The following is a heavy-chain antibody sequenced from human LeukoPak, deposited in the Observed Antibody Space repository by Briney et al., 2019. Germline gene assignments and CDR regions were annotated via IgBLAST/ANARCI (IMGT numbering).Heavy chain of an antibody. V-gene: IGHV3-7*01. J-gene: IGHJ4*02. CDR1: GFTFSSYW. Sequence: GGSLRLSCAASGFTFSSYWMSWVRQAPGKGLEWVANIKQDGSEKYYVDSVKGRFTISRGNAKNSLYLQMNSQRAEDTAVYYCASPIVVVPAAKDYWGQGTLVTVSS. CDR2: IKQDGSEK. D-gene: IGHD2-2*01. CDR3: ASPIVVVPAAKDY.